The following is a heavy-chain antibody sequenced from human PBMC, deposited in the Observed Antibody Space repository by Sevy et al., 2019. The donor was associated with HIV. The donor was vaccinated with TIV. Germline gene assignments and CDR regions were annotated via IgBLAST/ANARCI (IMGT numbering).Heavy chain of an antibody. J-gene: IGHJ3*02. Sequence: GGSLRLSCAASGLTFTSYAMNWVRQAPGKGLECVSTISGSGGSTYYGDSVKGRFTISRDNSKNTLYLQMSSLRAEDTAVYYCAKDRYEGSGYYPEGAFDIWGQGTKVTVSS. D-gene: IGHD3-22*01. V-gene: IGHV3-23*01. CDR2: ISGSGGST. CDR3: AKDRYEGSGYYPEGAFDI. CDR1: GLTFTSYA.